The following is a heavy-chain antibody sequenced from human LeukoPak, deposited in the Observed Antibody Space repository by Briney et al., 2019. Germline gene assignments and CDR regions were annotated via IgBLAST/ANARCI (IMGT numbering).Heavy chain of an antibody. J-gene: IGHJ4*02. CDR3: AREIYGDYVFDY. Sequence: GGSLRLSCAASGFTFSSYSMNWVRQTPGKGLEWVSSISSSSNYMYFADSVKGRFTISRDNAKNSLYLQMNSLRAEDTAVYYCAREIYGDYVFDYWGQGTLVTVSS. V-gene: IGHV3-21*01. CDR1: GFTFSSYS. CDR2: ISSSSNYM. D-gene: IGHD4-17*01.